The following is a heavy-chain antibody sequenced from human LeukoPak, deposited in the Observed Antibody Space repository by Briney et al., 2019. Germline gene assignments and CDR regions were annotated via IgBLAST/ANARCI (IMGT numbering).Heavy chain of an antibody. CDR3: ATAGHCSSTSCTNRYYYYGMDV. CDR1: GGSISSSSYY. CDR2: IYYSGST. V-gene: IGHV4-39*01. J-gene: IGHJ6*02. D-gene: IGHD2-2*01. Sequence: SETLSLTCTVSGGSISSSSYYWGWIRQPPGKGLEWIGSIYYSGSTYYNPSLKSRVTISVDTSKNQFSLKLSSVTAADTAVYYCATAGHCSSTSCTNRYYYYGMDVWGQGTTVTVSS.